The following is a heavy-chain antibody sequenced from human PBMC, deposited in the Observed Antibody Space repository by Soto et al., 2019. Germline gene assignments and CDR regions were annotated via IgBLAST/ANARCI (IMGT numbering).Heavy chain of an antibody. Sequence: ASVKVSCKASGYIFANYAMQWVRQAPGHGLEWMGYINPGNGNTKYSQKFQGRLTISRDTSANTVYMDLSSLTSKDTAINYCARVVKNFSGSGETWFDPWGQGTQVTVSS. V-gene: IGHV1-3*01. J-gene: IGHJ5*02. CDR3: ARVVKNFSGSGETWFDP. D-gene: IGHD3-10*01. CDR1: GYIFANYA. CDR2: INPGNGNT.